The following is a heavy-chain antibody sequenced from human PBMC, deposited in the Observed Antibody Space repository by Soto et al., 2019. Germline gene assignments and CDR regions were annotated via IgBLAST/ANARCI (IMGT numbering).Heavy chain of an antibody. CDR3: VRDAPGVAPY. CDR2: INHSGST. CDR1: GGSFSGYY. V-gene: IGHV4-34*01. J-gene: IGHJ4*02. D-gene: IGHD2-15*01. Sequence: SETLSLTCAVYGGSFSGYYWSWIRQPSGKGLEWIGEINHSGSTNYNPSLKSRIIISVDTSENQFSLKLNSVTAADTAVYYCVRDAPGVAPYWGQGTLVTVSS.